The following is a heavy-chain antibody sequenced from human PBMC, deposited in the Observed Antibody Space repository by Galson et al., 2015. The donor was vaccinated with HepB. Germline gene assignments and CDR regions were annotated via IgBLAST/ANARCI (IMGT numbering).Heavy chain of an antibody. CDR3: VRDRADGYFDWFPAH. CDR2: VYNDGNT. V-gene: IGHV3-53*04. D-gene: IGHD3-9*01. Sequence: SLRLSCAASGFTVSYNYMSWVRQAPGKGLEWVSIVYNDGNTNYADSVKGRFTVSRHNSMNTMYLQMNSLRTEDTAVYYCVRDRADGYFDWFPAHWGQGTLVTVSS. CDR1: GFTVSYNY. J-gene: IGHJ4*02.